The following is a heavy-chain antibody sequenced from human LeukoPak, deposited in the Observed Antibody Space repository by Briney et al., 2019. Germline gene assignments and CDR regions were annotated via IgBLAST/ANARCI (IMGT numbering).Heavy chain of an antibody. D-gene: IGHD3-10*01. J-gene: IGHJ5*02. CDR3: ARHGSKRPSYYYGSGSYAWFDP. V-gene: IGHV5-51*01. CDR2: IYPGDSDT. CDR1: GYSFTSYW. Sequence: GESLKISCKGSGYSFTSYWIGWVRQMPGKGLEWMGIIYPGDSDTRYSPSFQGQVTISADKSISTAYLQWSSLKASDTAMYYCARHGSKRPSYYYGSGSYAWFDPWGQGTLVTVSS.